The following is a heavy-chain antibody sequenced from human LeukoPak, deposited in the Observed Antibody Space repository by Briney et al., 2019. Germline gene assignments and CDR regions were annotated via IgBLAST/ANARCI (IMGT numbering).Heavy chain of an antibody. J-gene: IGHJ6*02. CDR2: ISSSSSYI. V-gene: IGHV3-21*01. D-gene: IGHD3-16*01. CDR3: ARDGAHYYYYGMDV. CDR1: GFTFSSYS. Sequence: GGSLRLSCAASGFTFSSYSMNWVRQAPGKGLEWVSSISSSSSYIYYADSVKGRFTISRDNAKNSLYLQMNSLRAEDTAVYYCARDGAHYYYYGMDVWGQGTTVTVSS.